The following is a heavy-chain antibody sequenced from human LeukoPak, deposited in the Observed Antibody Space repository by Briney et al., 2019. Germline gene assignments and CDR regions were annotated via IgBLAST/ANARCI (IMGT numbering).Heavy chain of an antibody. CDR1: GFTFSTYS. Sequence: GGSLRLSCAASGFTFSTYSMNWVRQAPGKGLEWVSYISSSTSTIYYADSVKGRFTISRDNAKNSLYLQMNSLRAEDTAVYYCASDIVATIGDYWGQGTLVTVSS. D-gene: IGHD5-12*01. J-gene: IGHJ4*02. CDR2: ISSSTSTI. CDR3: ASDIVATIGDY. V-gene: IGHV3-48*04.